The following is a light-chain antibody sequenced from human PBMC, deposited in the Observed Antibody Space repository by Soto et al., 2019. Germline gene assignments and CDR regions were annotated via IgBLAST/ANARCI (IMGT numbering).Light chain of an antibody. CDR1: QSVDND. CDR3: QQYNKWPLT. CDR2: DAS. V-gene: IGKV3D-15*01. Sequence: EIVMTQSPATLSVSPGDRATLSCRASQSVDNDLAWYQQKPGQPPRLLIYDASTRATGIPARFSGSQSGTEFTLTISSLLSEDFAVYFCQQYNKWPLTFGGGTKVDIX. J-gene: IGKJ4*01.